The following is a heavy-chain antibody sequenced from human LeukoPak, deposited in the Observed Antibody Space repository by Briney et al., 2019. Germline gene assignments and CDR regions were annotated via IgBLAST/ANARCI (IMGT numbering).Heavy chain of an antibody. J-gene: IGHJ4*02. D-gene: IGHD6-19*01. Sequence: SVKVSFKASGGTFSSYAISWVRQAPGQGLEWMGGIIPIFGTANYAQKFQGRVTITADESTSTAYMELSSLRSEDTAVYYCAREAGTRPAFLDYWGQGTLVTVSS. V-gene: IGHV1-69*13. CDR3: AREAGTRPAFLDY. CDR2: IIPIFGTA. CDR1: GGTFSSYA.